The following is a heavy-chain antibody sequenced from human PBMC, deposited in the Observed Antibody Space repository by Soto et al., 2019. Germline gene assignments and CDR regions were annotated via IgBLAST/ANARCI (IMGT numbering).Heavy chain of an antibody. Sequence: GGSLRLSCAASGFTFSSYGMHWVRQAPGKGLEWVAVIWYDGSNKYYADSVKGRFTISRDNSKNTLYLQMNSLRAEDTAVYYCEKQGGHVQTNSIDYWGQGTLVTVS. CDR2: IWYDGSNK. D-gene: IGHD1-1*01. V-gene: IGHV3-33*06. J-gene: IGHJ4*01. CDR1: GFTFSSYG. CDR3: EKQGGHVQTNSIDY.